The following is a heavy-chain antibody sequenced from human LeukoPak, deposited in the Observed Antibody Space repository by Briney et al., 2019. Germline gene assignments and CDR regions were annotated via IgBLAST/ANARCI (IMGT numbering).Heavy chain of an antibody. CDR3: ARVSGSYRDWFDP. V-gene: IGHV4-38-2*02. CDR1: GYSISSGYY. Sequence: SETLSLTCTVSGYSISSGYYWGWIRQPPGKGLEWIGSIYHSGSTYYNPSLKSRVTISVDTSKNQFSLKLSSVTAADTAVYYCARVSGSYRDWFDPWGQGTLVTVSS. D-gene: IGHD1-26*01. CDR2: IYHSGST. J-gene: IGHJ5*02.